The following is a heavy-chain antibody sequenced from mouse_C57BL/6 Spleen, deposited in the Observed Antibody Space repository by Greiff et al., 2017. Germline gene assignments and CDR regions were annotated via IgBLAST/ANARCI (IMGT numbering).Heavy chain of an antibody. CDR3: ARNYNWDWYFDV. V-gene: IGHV2-9-1*01. Sequence: VQLVESGPGLVAPSQSLSITCTVSGFSLTSYAISWVRQPPGKGLEWLGVIWTGGGRNYNSALKSRLSISKDNSKSQVFLKMNSLQTDDTARYYCARNYNWDWYFDVWGTGTTVTVSS. J-gene: IGHJ1*03. CDR1: GFSLTSYA. CDR2: IWTGGGR. D-gene: IGHD4-1*01.